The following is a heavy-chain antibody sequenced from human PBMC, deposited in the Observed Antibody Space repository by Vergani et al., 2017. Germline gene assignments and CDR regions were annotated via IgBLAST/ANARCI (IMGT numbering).Heavy chain of an antibody. J-gene: IGHJ3*02. V-gene: IGHV1-3*01. CDR2: INAGNGNT. CDR1: GYTFTSYA. D-gene: IGHD4-23*01. Sequence: QVQLVQSGAEVKKPGASVKVSCKASGYTFTSYAMHWVRQAPGQRLEWMGWINAGNGNTKYSQKFQGRVTITRDTSASTAYMELSSLRSEDTAVYYCARATVVRGWAFDIWGQGTMVTVSS. CDR3: ARATVVRGWAFDI.